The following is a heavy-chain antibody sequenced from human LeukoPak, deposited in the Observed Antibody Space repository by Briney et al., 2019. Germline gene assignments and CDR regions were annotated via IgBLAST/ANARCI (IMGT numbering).Heavy chain of an antibody. CDR2: INTNTGNP. Sequence: ASVKVSCKAFGYTFTSYAMNWVRQAPGQGLEWMGWINTNTGNPTYAQGFTGRFVFSLDTSVSTAYLQISSLKAEDTAVYYCAREYSGSYYRAPYYYGMDVWGQGTTVTVSS. V-gene: IGHV7-4-1*02. J-gene: IGHJ6*02. CDR1: GYTFTSYA. D-gene: IGHD1-26*01. CDR3: AREYSGSYYRAPYYYGMDV.